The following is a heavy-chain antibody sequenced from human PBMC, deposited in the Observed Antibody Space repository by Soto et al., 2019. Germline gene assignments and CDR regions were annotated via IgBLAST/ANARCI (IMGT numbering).Heavy chain of an antibody. CDR2: INGRGNYI. CDR3: AREDGIVGATSAFDY. Sequence: EVLLVESGGGLVKPGGSLRLSCAASGFTFSTYNMNWVRQAPGKGLEWVSPINGRGNYIYYTDAVKGRFTISRDNAKTSLYLQMNSLRAEDTAVYYCAREDGIVGATSAFDYWGQGTLVTVSS. D-gene: IGHD1-26*01. CDR1: GFTFSTYN. V-gene: IGHV3-21*01. J-gene: IGHJ4*02.